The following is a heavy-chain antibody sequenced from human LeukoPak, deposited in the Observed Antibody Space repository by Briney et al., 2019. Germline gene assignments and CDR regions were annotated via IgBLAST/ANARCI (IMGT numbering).Heavy chain of an antibody. CDR2: IWYDGSDK. D-gene: IGHD3-16*01. V-gene: IGHV3-33*06. CDR3: AKDKDYGYYMDV. J-gene: IGHJ6*03. Sequence: GGSLRLSCAASGFTFSSYGMHWVRQAPGKGLEWVAVIWYDGSDKYYADSVKGRFTISRDNSKNTLYLQMNSLRAEDTAVYYCAKDKDYGYYMDVWGKGTTVTVSS. CDR1: GFTFSSYG.